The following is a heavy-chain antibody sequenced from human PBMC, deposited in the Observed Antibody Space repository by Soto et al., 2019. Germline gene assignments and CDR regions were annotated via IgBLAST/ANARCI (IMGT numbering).Heavy chain of an antibody. D-gene: IGHD3-22*01. CDR1: GYSISSSNW. V-gene: IGHV4-28*01. J-gene: IGHJ5*02. CDR3: AGKINYYDSSAYQYNWFDP. CDR2: IYYSGTT. Sequence: PSDTLSLTCAVSGYSISSSNWWGWIRQPPGKGLEWIGYIYYSGTTYYNPSLKSRVTMSVDTSKNQFSLKLTSVTAVDTAVYYCAGKINYYDSSAYQYNWFDPWGQGTLVTVSS.